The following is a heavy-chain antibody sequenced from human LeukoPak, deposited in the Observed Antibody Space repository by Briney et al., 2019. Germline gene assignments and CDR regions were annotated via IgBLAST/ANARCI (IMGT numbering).Heavy chain of an antibody. CDR1: GYTFTSYY. CDR2: INPSGGRT. Sequence: GASVKASCKASGYTFTSYYMYWVRQAPGQGLEWMGIINPSGGRTSYAQKFQGRVTMTRDMSTSTAYMELSSLRSEDTAVYYCARDYYDSSGYTFDYWGQGTLVTVSS. V-gene: IGHV1-46*01. J-gene: IGHJ4*02. D-gene: IGHD3-22*01. CDR3: ARDYYDSSGYTFDY.